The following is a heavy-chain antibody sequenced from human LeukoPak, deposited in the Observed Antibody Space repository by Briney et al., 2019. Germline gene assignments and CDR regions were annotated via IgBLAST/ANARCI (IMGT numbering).Heavy chain of an antibody. Sequence: ASVKVSCKASGYTFTGYYMHWVRQAPGQGLEWMGWINPNSGGTNYAQKFQGWVTMTRDTSISTAYMGLSRLRSDDTAVYYCARDRCSGGSCHPTFDYWGRGTLVTVSS. J-gene: IGHJ4*02. V-gene: IGHV1-2*04. D-gene: IGHD2-15*01. CDR2: INPNSGGT. CDR1: GYTFTGYY. CDR3: ARDRCSGGSCHPTFDY.